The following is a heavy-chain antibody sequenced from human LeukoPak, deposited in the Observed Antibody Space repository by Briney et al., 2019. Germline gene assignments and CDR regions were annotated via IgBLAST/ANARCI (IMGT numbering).Heavy chain of an antibody. D-gene: IGHD4-17*01. CDR1: GYTFTGYY. V-gene: IGHV1-2*02. CDR2: INPNSGGT. J-gene: IGHJ5*02. Sequence: GASVKVSCKASGYTFTGYYMHWVRQAPGQGLEWMGWINPNSGGTNYAQKFQGRVTMTRDTSISTAYMELSRLRSDDTAVYYCARAHYGDYALSWFDPWGQGTLVTVSS. CDR3: ARAHYGDYALSWFDP.